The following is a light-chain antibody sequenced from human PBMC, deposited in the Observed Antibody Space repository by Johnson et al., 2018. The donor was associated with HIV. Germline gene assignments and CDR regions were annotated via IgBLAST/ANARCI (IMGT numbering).Light chain of an antibody. CDR3: ATWDDSLNGYV. CDR1: SSNIGSNT. V-gene: IGLV1-44*01. Sequence: QSVLTQPPSASGTPGQGVTISCSGSSSNIGSNTVSWYQHLPGTAPKLLIYRNNQRPSGVPDRFSASKSGTSASLAVRGLQAEDEADYYCATWDDSLNGYVFGTGTKVTVL. J-gene: IGLJ1*01. CDR2: RNN.